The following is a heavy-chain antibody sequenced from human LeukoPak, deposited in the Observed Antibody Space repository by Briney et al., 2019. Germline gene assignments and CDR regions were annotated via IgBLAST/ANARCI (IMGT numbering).Heavy chain of an antibody. V-gene: IGHV1-18*01. CDR1: GYTFTSYG. CDR2: IRAYNGNT. D-gene: IGHD3-10*01. J-gene: IGHJ4*02. CDR3: ARDYYGSGSYYNPTLDY. Sequence: ASVKVSCKASGYTFTSYGISWVRQAPGEGLEWMGWIRAYNGNTNYAQKLQGRVTMTTDTSTSTAYLELRSLRSDDTAVYYCARDYYGSGSYYNPTLDYWGQGTLVTVSS.